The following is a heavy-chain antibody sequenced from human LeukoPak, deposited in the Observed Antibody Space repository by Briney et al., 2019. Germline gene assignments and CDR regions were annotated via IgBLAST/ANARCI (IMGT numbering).Heavy chain of an antibody. D-gene: IGHD4-17*01. V-gene: IGHV3-21*01. CDR1: GFTFGSYA. J-gene: IGHJ6*03. CDR2: ISSSSSYI. Sequence: KTGGSLRLSCAASGFTFGSYAIYWVRQAPGKGPEWVSSISSSSSYIYYADSVKGRFTISRDNAKNSLYLQMNSLRAEDTAVYYCARDAPTGYMDVWGKGTTVTVSS. CDR3: ARDAPTGYMDV.